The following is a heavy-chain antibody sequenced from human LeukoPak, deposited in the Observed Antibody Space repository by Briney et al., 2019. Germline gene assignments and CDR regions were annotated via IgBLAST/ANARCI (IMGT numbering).Heavy chain of an antibody. CDR2: LNPNSGGT. CDR3: ARTSMP. V-gene: IGHV1-2*02. Sequence: PSVKVSCKASGYTFTAYYMHWVRRAPGQGLEWMGWLNPNSGGTNYAQKFQCRVPMTRDTSISTAYMELSSLTSDDTAVYYCARTSMPWGQGTLVTVSS. J-gene: IGHJ5*02. CDR1: GYTFTAYY.